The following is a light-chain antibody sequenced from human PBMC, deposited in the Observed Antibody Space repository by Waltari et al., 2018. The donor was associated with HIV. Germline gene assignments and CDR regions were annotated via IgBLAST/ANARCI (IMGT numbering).Light chain of an antibody. J-gene: IGKJ2*03. V-gene: IGKV4-1*01. CDR1: QNILYNSNKKNY. CDR3: QQHYSAPYS. CDR2: WAS. Sequence: DVVMTQSPDSLAVSLGERDTINCTSSQNILYNSNKKNYLAWYQQKPGQPPKVVNNWASTRESGVPDRFIASGSGTDFTLTISSLQAEDVAVYSCQQHYSAPYSFGQGTKLEIK.